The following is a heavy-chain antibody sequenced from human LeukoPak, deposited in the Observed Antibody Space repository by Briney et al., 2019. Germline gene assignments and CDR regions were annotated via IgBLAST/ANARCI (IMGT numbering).Heavy chain of an antibody. D-gene: IGHD5-12*01. CDR2: IYPGDSDT. J-gene: IGHJ4*02. CDR3: ARSGYSGYDSFDY. Sequence: GESLKIFCQGSGYDFSTNWIAWVRQMPGKGLEWMGIIYPGDSDTKYSPSFQGQVTISADKSISTAYLQWSSLKASDTAMYYCARSGYSGYDSFDYWGQGTLVTVSS. CDR1: GYDFSTNW. V-gene: IGHV5-51*01.